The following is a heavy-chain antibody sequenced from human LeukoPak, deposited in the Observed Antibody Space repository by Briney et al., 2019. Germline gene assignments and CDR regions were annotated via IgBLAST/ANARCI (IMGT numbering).Heavy chain of an antibody. J-gene: IGHJ5*02. CDR3: ARGLEFDP. Sequence: SETLSLTCTVSGGSISSGGYYWSWIRQPPGKGLEWIGEINHSGGTNYNPSLKSRVTISVDTSKNQFSLKLSSVTAADTAVYYCARGLEFDPWGQGTLVTVSS. V-gene: IGHV4-39*07. CDR2: INHSGGT. CDR1: GGSISSGGYY. D-gene: IGHD1-1*01.